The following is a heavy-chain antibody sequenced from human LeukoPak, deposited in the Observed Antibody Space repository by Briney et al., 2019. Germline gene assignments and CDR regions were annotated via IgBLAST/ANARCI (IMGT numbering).Heavy chain of an antibody. CDR2: IWYDGSNK. V-gene: IGHV3-33*01. CDR3: ARTLQDPYYFDY. Sequence: PGGSLRLSCAASGFTFSSYGMHWVRQAPGKGLEWVAVIWYDGSNKYYADSVKGRFTISRDNSKNTLYLQMNSLRAEDTAVYYCARTLQDPYYFDYWGQGTLVTVSS. D-gene: IGHD2-15*01. CDR1: GFTFSSYG. J-gene: IGHJ4*02.